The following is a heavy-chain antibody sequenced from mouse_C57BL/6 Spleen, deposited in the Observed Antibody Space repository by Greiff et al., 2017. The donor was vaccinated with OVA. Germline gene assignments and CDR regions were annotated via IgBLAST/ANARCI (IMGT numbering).Heavy chain of an antibody. J-gene: IGHJ4*01. D-gene: IGHD1-1*01. CDR2: ISGGGGNT. CDR1: GFTFSSYT. Sequence: EVMLVESGGGLVKPGGSLKLSCAASGFTFSSYTMSWVRQTPEKRLEWVATISGGGGNTYYPDSVKGRFTFSRDNAKNPLYLQMSSLRSEDTALYYCGRDYGSSFAMDYWGQGTSVTVSS. V-gene: IGHV5-9*01. CDR3: GRDYGSSFAMDY.